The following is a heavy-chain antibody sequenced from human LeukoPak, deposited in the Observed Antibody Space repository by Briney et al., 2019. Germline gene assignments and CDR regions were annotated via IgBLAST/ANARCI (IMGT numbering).Heavy chain of an antibody. CDR1: GFSFGSYA. D-gene: IGHD2-21*01. CDR3: AKGKVNHDGALGA. J-gene: IGHJ3*01. CDR2: ICGGVSGSGDCT. V-gene: IGHV3-23*01. Sequence: GGSLRLSCAASGFSFGSYAMSWVRQAAGKGLEWVSEICGGVSGSGDCTLYADSVKGRFTISRDNSKKTLYLQMNSLRAEDTAVYYCAKGKVNHDGALGAWGQGTLVTVSS.